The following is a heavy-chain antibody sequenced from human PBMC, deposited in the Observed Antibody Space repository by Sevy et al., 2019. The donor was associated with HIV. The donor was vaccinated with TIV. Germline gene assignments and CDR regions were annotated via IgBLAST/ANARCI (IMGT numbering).Heavy chain of an antibody. J-gene: IGHJ4*02. CDR2: VRSKGDGGTT. CDR1: GFTFSDAW. Sequence: GGSPRLSCAASGFTFSDAWLSWVRQAPGKGLGWVGRVRSKGDGGTTDYAAPVKGRFTIARDDSKNVLYVQMNSLKIEDTGVYYCTTEGADWGQGTRVTISS. V-gene: IGHV3-15*01. CDR3: TTEGAD.